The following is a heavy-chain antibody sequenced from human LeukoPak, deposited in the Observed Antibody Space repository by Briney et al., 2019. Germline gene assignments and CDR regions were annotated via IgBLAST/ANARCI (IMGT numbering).Heavy chain of an antibody. Sequence: GGSLRLSCAASGFTFSSYAMSWVRQAPGKGLEWVSAISGSGGSTYYADSVKGRFTISRDNSKNTLYLQMNSLRAEDTAVYYCATYSSLNRREFQYWGQGTLLTVSS. D-gene: IGHD3-22*01. CDR1: GFTFSSYA. CDR3: ATYSSLNRREFQY. CDR2: ISGSGGST. V-gene: IGHV3-23*01. J-gene: IGHJ1*01.